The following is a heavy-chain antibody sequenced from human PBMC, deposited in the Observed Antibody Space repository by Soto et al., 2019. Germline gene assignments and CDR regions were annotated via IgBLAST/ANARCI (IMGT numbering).Heavy chain of an antibody. D-gene: IGHD2-2*01. CDR1: GYLFPNYW. J-gene: IGHJ4*02. V-gene: IGHV5-51*01. Sequence: GESLKISCKGSGYLFPNYWIAWVRQMPGKGLEWMGIIYPDDSDTRYSPSFQGQVTISADKSISTAYLQWSSLKASDTAMYYCARQEVDESPGGVPAASAPDYWGQGTLVTVSS. CDR3: ARQEVDESPGGVPAASAPDY. CDR2: IYPDDSDT.